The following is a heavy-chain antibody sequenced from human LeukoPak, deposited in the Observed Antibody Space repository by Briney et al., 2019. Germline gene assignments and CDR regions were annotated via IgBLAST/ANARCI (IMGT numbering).Heavy chain of an antibody. CDR1: GYRFTGYY. D-gene: IGHD3-10*01. V-gene: IGHV1-2*02. CDR3: ARDAISRGIIDY. J-gene: IGHJ4*02. Sequence: SVNVSCKASGYRFTGYYVHWVRQAPGQGLEWMGWINPDSGGTNFAQRFQGRATLTRDTSISTAYMELSRLTSDDTAVYYCARDAISRGIIDYWGQGTLVSVSS. CDR2: INPDSGGT.